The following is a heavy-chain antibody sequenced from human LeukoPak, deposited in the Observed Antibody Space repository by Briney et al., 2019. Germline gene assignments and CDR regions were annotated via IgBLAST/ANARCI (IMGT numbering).Heavy chain of an antibody. V-gene: IGHV4-31*03. D-gene: IGHD4-11*01. CDR1: GGSISSGGYY. CDR2: IYYSGST. J-gene: IGHJ4*02. CDR3: ARERNDYHFDY. Sequence: SETLSLTCTVSGGSISSGGYYWSWIRQHPGKGLEWIGYIYYSGSTYYNPSLKSRATISVDTSKNQLSLKLSSVTAADTAVYYCARERNDYHFDYWGQGTLVTVSS.